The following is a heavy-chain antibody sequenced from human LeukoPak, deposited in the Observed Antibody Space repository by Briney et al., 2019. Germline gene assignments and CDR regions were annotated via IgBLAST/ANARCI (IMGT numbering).Heavy chain of an antibody. CDR1: GGSISSGGYY. CDR2: IYYSGST. V-gene: IGHV4-39*01. D-gene: IGHD4-23*01. Sequence: SETLSLTCTVSGGSISSGGYYWSWIRQPPGKGLEWIGSIYYSGSTYYNPSLKSRVTISVDTSKNQFSLKLSSVTAADTAVYYCARLDYGGNNDYWGQGTLVTVSS. J-gene: IGHJ4*02. CDR3: ARLDYGGNNDY.